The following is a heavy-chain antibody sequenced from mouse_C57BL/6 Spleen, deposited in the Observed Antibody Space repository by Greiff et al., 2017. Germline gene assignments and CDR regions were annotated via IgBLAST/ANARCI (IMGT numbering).Heavy chain of an antibody. Sequence: EVQVVQSGGGLVKPGGSLKLSCAASGFTFSSYAMSWVRQTPEKRLEWVATISDGGSYTYYPDNVKGRFTIARDNATNNLYLQMSHLKSEDTAMYYCAGDGGFAYWGQGTLVTVSA. CDR1: GFTFSSYA. CDR3: AGDGGFAY. V-gene: IGHV5-4*01. CDR2: ISDGGSYT. J-gene: IGHJ3*01.